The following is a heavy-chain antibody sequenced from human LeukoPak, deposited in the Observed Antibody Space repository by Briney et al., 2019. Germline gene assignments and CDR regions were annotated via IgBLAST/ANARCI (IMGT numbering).Heavy chain of an antibody. J-gene: IGHJ5*02. CDR1: GYTFTSYA. D-gene: IGHD2-2*01. V-gene: IGHV1-3*01. CDR3: ARDRGGYCSSTSCPLVGWFDP. Sequence: ASVKVSCKASGYTFTSYAMHWVRQAPGQRLEWMGWINAGNGNTKYSQKFQGRVTITRDTSASTAYMELSSLRSEDTAVYYCARDRGGYCSSTSCPLVGWFDPWGQGTLVTVTS. CDR2: INAGNGNT.